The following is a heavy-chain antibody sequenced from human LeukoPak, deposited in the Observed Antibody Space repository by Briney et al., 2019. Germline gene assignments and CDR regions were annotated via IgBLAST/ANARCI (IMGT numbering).Heavy chain of an antibody. J-gene: IGHJ4*02. Sequence: GGSLRLSCAASGFTFSSYGMHWVRQAPGKGLEWVAIISYDGSNKYYAGSVQGRFTISRDNSKNTLYLQMNSLRAEDTAVYYCASLDFWSGYFDFWGQGTLVTVSS. D-gene: IGHD3-3*01. V-gene: IGHV3-30*03. CDR2: ISYDGSNK. CDR3: ASLDFWSGYFDF. CDR1: GFTFSSYG.